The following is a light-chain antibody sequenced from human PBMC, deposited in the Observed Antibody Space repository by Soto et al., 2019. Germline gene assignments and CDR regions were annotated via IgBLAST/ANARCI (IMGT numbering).Light chain of an antibody. CDR2: DAA. Sequence: DIQMTQSPYSLSAAAGDRVTIACRASQNINTYLNWYQQKPGKAPKLLIFDAASLQSGVPSRFSGGGSRTDFTLTIPSLQPEDFATYYCQQTSSAPFTFGPGTKVDIK. V-gene: IGKV1-39*01. CDR3: QQTSSAPFT. CDR1: QNINTY. J-gene: IGKJ3*01.